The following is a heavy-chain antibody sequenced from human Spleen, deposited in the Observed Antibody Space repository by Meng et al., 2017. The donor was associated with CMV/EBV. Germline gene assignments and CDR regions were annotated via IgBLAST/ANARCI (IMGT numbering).Heavy chain of an antibody. CDR1: GFTFSSYS. D-gene: IGHD3-3*01. CDR3: VGFGVCMTNGLDV. Sequence: GESLKISCAASGFTFSSYSMNWVRQAPGKGLEWVSSISSSSIYIYYVDSMKGRFTISRDNAKNSLYLQMNSLRAEDTAVYYCVGFGVCMTNGLDVWGQGTTVTVSS. CDR2: ISSSSIYI. V-gene: IGHV3-21*01. J-gene: IGHJ6*02.